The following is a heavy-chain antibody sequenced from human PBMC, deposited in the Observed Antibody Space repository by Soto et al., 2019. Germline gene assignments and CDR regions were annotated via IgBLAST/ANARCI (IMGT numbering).Heavy chain of an antibody. V-gene: IGHV3-74*01. CDR2: FNSDGSST. CDR1: VFTFSSYW. D-gene: IGHD5-18*01. J-gene: IGHJ4*02. CDR3: ASLGSYGSTPFDY. Sequence: GGSLRLSCAASVFTFSSYWMHLVRQAPGKGLVWVSRFNSDGSSTSYADSVKGRFTISRDNAKNTLYLQMNSLRAEDTAVYYCASLGSYGSTPFDYWGQGTPVTVSS.